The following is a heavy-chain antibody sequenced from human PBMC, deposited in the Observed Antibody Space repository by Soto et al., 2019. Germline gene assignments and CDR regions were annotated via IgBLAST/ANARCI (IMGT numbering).Heavy chain of an antibody. CDR1: GFAFTSYA. CDR2: TSFDERYK. CDR3: ARDPRGHYDTAAYFDY. V-gene: IGHV3-30*04. Sequence: QPGGSLRLSCEASGFAFTSYAMHWVRQAPGKGLEWVAITSFDERYKFYAASVKGRFTISRDNSKNTLYLQMDSLSPEDTAQYFCARDPRGHYDTAAYFDYWGQGALVTVSS. J-gene: IGHJ4*02. D-gene: IGHD3-22*01.